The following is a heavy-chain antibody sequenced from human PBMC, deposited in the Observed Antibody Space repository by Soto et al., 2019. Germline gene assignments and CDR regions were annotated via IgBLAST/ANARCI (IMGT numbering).Heavy chain of an antibody. J-gene: IGHJ4*01. D-gene: IGHD1-26*01. CDR3: AKSGPTNFFDF. CDR1: GFTFSRSA. Sequence: GGSLRLRCAVSGFTFSRSAMNWFRQAPGKGLEWVSAISDGGRFTYYTDSVKGRFTVSRDDSKNTLYLQMNSLRAEDTAIYYCAKSGPTNFFDFWGHGTLVTVSS. V-gene: IGHV3-23*01. CDR2: ISDGGRFT.